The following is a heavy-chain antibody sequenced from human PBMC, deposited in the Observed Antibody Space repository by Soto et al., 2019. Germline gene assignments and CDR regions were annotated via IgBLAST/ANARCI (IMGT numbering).Heavy chain of an antibody. J-gene: IGHJ6*02. CDR3: ARAGPAPYYYYAMDV. V-gene: IGHV1-18*01. CDR1: GYSFTPYG. Sequence: QVQLVQSRGEVKKPGASVKVSCKTSGYSFTPYGISWVRQAPGQGLEWMGWISGYNGNTNYAQNLQGRVTRTTDTSTSTAYMELRSLRSDYTAVYYCARAGPAPYYYYAMDVWGQGSTVTVAS. CDR2: ISGYNGNT.